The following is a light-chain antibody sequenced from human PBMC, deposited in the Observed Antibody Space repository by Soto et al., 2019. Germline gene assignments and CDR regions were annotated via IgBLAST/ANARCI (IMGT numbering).Light chain of an antibody. J-gene: IGKJ5*01. CDR1: QSVSSN. Sequence: EIVMTQSPATLSVSPGERATLSCRASQSVSSNLAWYQQKPGQAPRLLIYGASTRATGIPARFSGSGSGTEFNLTISSLQSEDFAVYYCQQYNNWPPPITFGQGTRLEIK. CDR2: GAS. V-gene: IGKV3-15*01. CDR3: QQYNNWPPPIT.